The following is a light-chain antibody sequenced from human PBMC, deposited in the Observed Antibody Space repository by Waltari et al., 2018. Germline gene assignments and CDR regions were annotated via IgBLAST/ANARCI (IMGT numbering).Light chain of an antibody. CDR2: KVS. Sequence: DVVMTPSPLSLPVPLGQPASISCKSSQSLVHSDGNTDLAWFQQRPGQSPRRLIYKVSNRESGVPDRFSASGSGTDFTLKISRVEAEDVGVYYCMQGTHWPLTFGGGTKVEIK. V-gene: IGKV2-30*02. CDR1: QSLVHSDGNTD. J-gene: IGKJ4*01. CDR3: MQGTHWPLT.